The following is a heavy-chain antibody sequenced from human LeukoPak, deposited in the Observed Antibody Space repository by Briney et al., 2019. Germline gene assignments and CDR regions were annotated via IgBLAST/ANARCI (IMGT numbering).Heavy chain of an antibody. CDR1: GFTFNLYS. CDR3: AKQILAGSWYFFDY. Sequence: GGSLRLSCAASGFTFNLYSMNWVRQAQGKGLEWVSSISSRSTYIYYADSVKGRFTISRDNSKNTLYLQMNSLGAEGTAVYYCAKQILAGSWYFFDYWGQGTLVTVSS. D-gene: IGHD2-15*01. J-gene: IGHJ4*02. V-gene: IGHV3-21*04. CDR2: ISSRSTYI.